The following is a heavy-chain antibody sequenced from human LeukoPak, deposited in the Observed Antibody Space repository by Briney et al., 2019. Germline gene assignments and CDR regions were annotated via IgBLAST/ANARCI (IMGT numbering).Heavy chain of an antibody. D-gene: IGHD2-15*01. Sequence: SETLSLTCAVSGGSISSGGYSWSCIRQPPGKGLEWIGYIYHSGNTYYNPSLKSRVTISVDRSKNQFSLKLSSVTAADTAVYYCARMTPKDYFDYWGQGTLVTVSS. CDR2: IYHSGNT. CDR3: ARMTPKDYFDY. CDR1: GGSISSGGYS. V-gene: IGHV4-30-2*01. J-gene: IGHJ4*02.